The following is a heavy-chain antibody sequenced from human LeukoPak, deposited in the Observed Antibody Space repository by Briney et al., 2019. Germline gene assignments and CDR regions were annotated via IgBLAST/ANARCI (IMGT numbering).Heavy chain of an antibody. CDR1: GFSFSDFC. J-gene: IGHJ4*02. CDR3: TRDWLDASLDY. CDR2: INHPGTEK. V-gene: IGHV3-7*01. D-gene: IGHD6-19*01. Sequence: PGGSLRLSCAASGFSFSDFCMGWVRQAPGKGLEWVAFINHPGTEKYYVDSVEGRFTISRDNAKNSLYLQMNSLRAEDTAIYYCTRDWLDASLDYWGQGVLVTVPS.